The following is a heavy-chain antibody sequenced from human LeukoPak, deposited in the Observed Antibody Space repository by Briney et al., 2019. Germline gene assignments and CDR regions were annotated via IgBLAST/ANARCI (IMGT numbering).Heavy chain of an antibody. CDR3: AREGRVITTFDY. Sequence: PGGSLRLSCAASGFTFSSYAMNWVRQARGKGLEWVSSISGSSSDIYYADSVKGRFTISRDNSKNTLYLQMNSLRAEDTAVYYCAREGRVITTFDYWGQGTLVTVSS. V-gene: IGHV3-21*01. CDR1: GFTFSSYA. CDR2: ISGSSSDI. J-gene: IGHJ4*02. D-gene: IGHD3-22*01.